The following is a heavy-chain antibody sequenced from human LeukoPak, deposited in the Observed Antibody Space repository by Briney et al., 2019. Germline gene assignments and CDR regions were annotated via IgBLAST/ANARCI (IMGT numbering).Heavy chain of an antibody. CDR1: GFTFSSYA. Sequence: GGSLRLSCAASGFTFSSYAMHWVRQAPGKGLEWVAVISYDGSNKYYADSVKGRFTISRDNSKNTLYLQMNSLGAEDTAVYYCAREKTGVNWGQGTLVTVSS. V-gene: IGHV3-30-3*01. D-gene: IGHD2-21*01. CDR3: AREKTGVN. CDR2: ISYDGSNK. J-gene: IGHJ4*02.